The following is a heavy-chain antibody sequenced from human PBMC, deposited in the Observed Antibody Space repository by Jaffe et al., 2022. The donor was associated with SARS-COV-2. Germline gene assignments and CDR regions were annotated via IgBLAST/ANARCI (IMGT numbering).Heavy chain of an antibody. J-gene: IGHJ5*02. CDR3: AKDRGGFERQLIPARTLNP. CDR1: GFTFSPYA. V-gene: IGHV3-23*01. CDR2: ISGSGAYT. Sequence: EVQLLESGGGLVQPGGSLRLSCAASGFTFSPYAMSWVRQAPGKGLEWVSGISGSGAYTYYAESVKGRFTISRDNSKNTLYLQMNSLRDEDTAVYYCAKDRGGFERQLIPARTLNPWGQGTLVTVSS. D-gene: IGHD3-16*01.